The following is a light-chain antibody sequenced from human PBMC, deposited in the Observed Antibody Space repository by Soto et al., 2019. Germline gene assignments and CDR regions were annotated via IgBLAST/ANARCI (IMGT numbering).Light chain of an antibody. Sequence: EILITQSPATLSVSPGERATLSCRASQSVSSNLAWYQQKPGQAPRLLIYDASTRATGIPARFSGSGSGTEFTLTVSSLQSEDFGVYYCQHYNNWPPYTFGQGTNLEIK. J-gene: IGKJ2*01. V-gene: IGKV3-15*01. CDR1: QSVSSN. CDR3: QHYNNWPPYT. CDR2: DAS.